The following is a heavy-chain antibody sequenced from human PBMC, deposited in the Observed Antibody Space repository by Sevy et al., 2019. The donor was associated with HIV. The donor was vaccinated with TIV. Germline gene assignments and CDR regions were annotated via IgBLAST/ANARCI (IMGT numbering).Heavy chain of an antibody. CDR3: AKDMGITGTFRSVGRYYFDY. J-gene: IGHJ4*02. CDR2: IRYDGSNK. D-gene: IGHD1-7*01. Sequence: GGSLRLSCAASGFTFSSYGMHWVRQAPGKGLEWVAFIRYDGSNKYYAYSVKGRFTISRDNSKNTLYLQMNSLRAEDTAVYYCAKDMGITGTFRSVGRYYFDYWGQGTLVTVSS. CDR1: GFTFSSYG. V-gene: IGHV3-30*02.